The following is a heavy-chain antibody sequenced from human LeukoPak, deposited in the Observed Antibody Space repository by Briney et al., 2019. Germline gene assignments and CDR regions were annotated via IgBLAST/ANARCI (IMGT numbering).Heavy chain of an antibody. J-gene: IGHJ5*02. CDR1: GYSFINYG. D-gene: IGHD2-15*01. CDR2: SGPYNGKT. CDR3: ARGGIDIVTVPVSNWFDP. Sequence: GASVKVSCKASGYSFINYGITWVRQAAGQGLEWMGWSGPYNGKTNYAQKFQGRVTMTTDTSTNTAYMELRSLRSDDTAVYYCARGGIDIVTVPVSNWFDPWGQGTLVTVSS. V-gene: IGHV1-18*01.